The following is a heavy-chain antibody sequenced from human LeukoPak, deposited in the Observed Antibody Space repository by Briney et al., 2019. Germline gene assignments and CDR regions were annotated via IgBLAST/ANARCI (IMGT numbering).Heavy chain of an antibody. CDR2: IKRDGSED. J-gene: IGHJ3*01. D-gene: IGHD5-24*01. Sequence: GGSLRLSCVASGFTFSNYWMSWVRQAPGKGLEWVATIKRDGSEDFYVDSVRGRFTISRDNSKNTLSLQMNSLRVEDTAMYFCAKDIQLSTWGLGTMVTVSS. CDR3: AKDIQLST. CDR1: GFTFSNYW. V-gene: IGHV3-7*04.